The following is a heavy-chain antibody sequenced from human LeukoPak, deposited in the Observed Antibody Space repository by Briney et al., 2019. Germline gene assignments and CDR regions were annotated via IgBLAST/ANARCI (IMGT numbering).Heavy chain of an antibody. CDR2: INAGNGNT. CDR1: GYTFTSYA. CDR3: AGDSSIMITFGGVIVENWFDP. J-gene: IGHJ5*02. Sequence: GASVKVSCKASGYTFTSYARHWVRQAPGQRLEWMGWINAGNGNTKYSQKFQGRVTITRDTSASTAYMELSSLRSEDTAVYYCAGDSSIMITFGGVIVENWFDPWGQGTLVTVSS. D-gene: IGHD3-16*02. V-gene: IGHV1-3*01.